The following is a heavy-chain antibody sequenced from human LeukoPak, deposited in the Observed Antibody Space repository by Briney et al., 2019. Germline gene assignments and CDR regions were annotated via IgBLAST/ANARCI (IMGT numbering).Heavy chain of an antibody. CDR1: RFSFSNYW. CDR2: VKSDGSNP. J-gene: IGHJ4*02. CDR3: ARDIVSGSGSLDY. Sequence: GSLRLSCAASRFSFSNYWMHWVRHAPGKGLVWVSRVKSDGSNPSYADSVKGRFTISRDNAENMLYLQMNTLGAEDTAVYYCARDIVSGSGSLDYWGQGTLVTVSS. V-gene: IGHV3-74*01. D-gene: IGHD3-10*01.